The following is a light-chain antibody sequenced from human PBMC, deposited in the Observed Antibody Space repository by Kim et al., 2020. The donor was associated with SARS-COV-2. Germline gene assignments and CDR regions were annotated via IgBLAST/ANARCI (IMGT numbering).Light chain of an antibody. CDR3: QTWGTGIWV. CDR1: SGHSSYA. CDR2: LNSDGSH. J-gene: IGLJ3*02. V-gene: IGLV4-69*01. Sequence: VKLTCTLSSGHSSYAIAWHQQQPEKGPRYLMKLNSDGSHSKGDGIPDRFSGSSSGAERYLTISSLQSEDEADYYCQTWGTGIWVFGGGTQLTVL.